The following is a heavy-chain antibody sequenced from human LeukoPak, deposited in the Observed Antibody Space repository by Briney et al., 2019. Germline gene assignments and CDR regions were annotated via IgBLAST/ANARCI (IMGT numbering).Heavy chain of an antibody. CDR1: GGSISSSSHY. Sequence: PAETLSLTCTVSGGSISSSSHYWGWLRQPPGKGLEWIGSIYDSGSTYYHPSLKSRVTISVDTSKNQFSLKLSSVTAADTAVYYCARTIVGAPDYWGQGTLVTVPS. D-gene: IGHD1-26*01. CDR2: IYDSGST. J-gene: IGHJ4*02. V-gene: IGHV4-39*01. CDR3: ARTIVGAPDY.